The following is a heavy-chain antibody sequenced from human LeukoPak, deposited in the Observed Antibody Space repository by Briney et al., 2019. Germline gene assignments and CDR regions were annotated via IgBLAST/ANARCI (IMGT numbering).Heavy chain of an antibody. V-gene: IGHV4-39*07. CDR3: ARGPPSDFDY. CDR2: IYYSGST. Sequence: SETLSLTCSVSGGSISSNTYYWGWIRQPPGKGLEWIGSIYYSGSTYYNPSLKSRVTLSVDTSKNQFSLKLSSVTAADTAVYYCARGPPSDFDYWGRGTLVTVSS. CDR1: GGSISSNTYY. J-gene: IGHJ4*02.